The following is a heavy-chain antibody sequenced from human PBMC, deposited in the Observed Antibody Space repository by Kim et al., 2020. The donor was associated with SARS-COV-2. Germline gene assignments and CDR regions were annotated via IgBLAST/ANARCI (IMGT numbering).Heavy chain of an antibody. Sequence: GGSLRLSCAASGFTFSSYAMSWVRQAPGKGLEWVSAISGSGGSTYYADSVKGRFTISRDNSKNTLYLQMNSLRAEDTAVYYCAKDSITIFGVAPKYYYYGRDVWGQGTTVTVSS. J-gene: IGHJ6*02. D-gene: IGHD3-3*01. V-gene: IGHV3-23*01. CDR1: GFTFSSYA. CDR2: ISGSGGST. CDR3: AKDSITIFGVAPKYYYYGRDV.